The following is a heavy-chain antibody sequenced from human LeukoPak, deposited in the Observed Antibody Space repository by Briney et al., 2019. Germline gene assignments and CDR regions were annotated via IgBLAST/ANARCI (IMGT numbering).Heavy chain of an antibody. V-gene: IGHV1-2*02. D-gene: IGHD2-2*01. CDR1: RYTFNAYY. CDR3: ARDPSCTTTTCYGGNIWFDP. CDR2: INPNGCGT. J-gene: IGHJ5*02. Sequence: ASVQVSRKASRYTFNAYYMYGVRQARGQGLEWMGWINPNGCGTNCPQKFQGGVTITRDTYISTAYMELTRLRSDDTAVYYCARDPSCTTTTCYGGNIWFDPWGQGTLVTLSS.